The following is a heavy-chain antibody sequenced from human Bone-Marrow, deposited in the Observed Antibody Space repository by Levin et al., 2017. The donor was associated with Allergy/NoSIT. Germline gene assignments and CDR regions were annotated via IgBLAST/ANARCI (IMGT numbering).Heavy chain of an antibody. Sequence: ASVKVSCKASGYTFTSYGISWVRQAPGQGLEWMGWISAYNGNTNYAQKLQGRVTMTTDTSTSTAYMELRSLRSDDTAVYYCARVRNIWFRELFPAYYFDYWGQGTLVTVSS. CDR3: ARVRNIWFRELFPAYYFDY. D-gene: IGHD3-10*01. V-gene: IGHV1-18*01. J-gene: IGHJ4*02. CDR2: ISAYNGNT. CDR1: GYTFTSYG.